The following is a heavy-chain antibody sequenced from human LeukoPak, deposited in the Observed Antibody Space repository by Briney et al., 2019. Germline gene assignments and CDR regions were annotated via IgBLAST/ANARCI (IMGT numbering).Heavy chain of an antibody. CDR2: MYYRGNT. Sequence: SETLSLTCTVSGGSISTITYYWGWIRQPPGKGLEWVGHMYYRGNTFYNPSLKSRVTISVDTSKNQFSLKLRSVTAADAAVYYCARLYGNYQNYFDYWGQGTLVTVSS. D-gene: IGHD1-7*01. CDR3: ARLYGNYQNYFDY. J-gene: IGHJ4*02. CDR1: GGSISTITYY. V-gene: IGHV4-39*07.